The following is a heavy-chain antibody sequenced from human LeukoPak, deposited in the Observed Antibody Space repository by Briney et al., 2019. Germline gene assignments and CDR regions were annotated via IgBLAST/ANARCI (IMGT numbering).Heavy chain of an antibody. Sequence: GASVKVSCKPSGYTFTGYYMHWVRQAPGQGLEWMGRINPNSGGTDYAQKCQGRVTMTRDTSISTAYMELSRLRSDDTAVYYRATGTVSDGNYWGQGTLVTVSS. CDR3: ATGTVSDGNY. CDR1: GYTFTGYY. J-gene: IGHJ4*02. D-gene: IGHD4-17*01. V-gene: IGHV1-2*02. CDR2: INPNSGGT.